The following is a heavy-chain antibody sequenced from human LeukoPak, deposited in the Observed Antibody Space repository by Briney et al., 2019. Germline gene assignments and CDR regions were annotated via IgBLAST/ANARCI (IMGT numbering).Heavy chain of an antibody. V-gene: IGHV1-2*02. CDR3: AREAPGY. Sequence: ASVKVSCKASGYTFTGYYMHWVRQAPGQGLEWMGWINPNSGGTSYAQNFQGRVTMTSDTSIRTAYMELRRLTFDDTAVYYCAREAPGYWGQGILVTVSS. J-gene: IGHJ4*02. CDR2: INPNSGGT. CDR1: GYTFTGYY.